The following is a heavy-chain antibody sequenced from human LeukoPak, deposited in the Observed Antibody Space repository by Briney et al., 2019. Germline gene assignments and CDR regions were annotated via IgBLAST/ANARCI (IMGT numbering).Heavy chain of an antibody. CDR1: GGTFSSYA. V-gene: IGHV1-69*06. CDR3: ARGFRAWLPGYMDV. Sequence: SVKVSCKASGGTFSSYAISWVRQAPGQGLEWMGGIIPIFGTANYAQKFQGRVTITADKSTSTAYMELSSLRSEDTAVYYCARGFRAWLPGYMDVWGKGTTVTISS. J-gene: IGHJ6*03. D-gene: IGHD3-10*01. CDR2: IIPIFGTA.